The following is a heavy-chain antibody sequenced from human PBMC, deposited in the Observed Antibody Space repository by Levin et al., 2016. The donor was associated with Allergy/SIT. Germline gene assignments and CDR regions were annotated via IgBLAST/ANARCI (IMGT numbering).Heavy chain of an antibody. J-gene: IGHJ5*02. CDR2: MNPNSGNT. CDR3: ARGGLGGFNWFDP. V-gene: IGHV1-8*01. Sequence: WVRQAPGQGLEWMGWMNPNSGNTGYAQKFQGRVTMTRNTSISTAYMELSSLRSEDTAVYYCARGGLGGFNWFDPWGQGTLVTVSS.